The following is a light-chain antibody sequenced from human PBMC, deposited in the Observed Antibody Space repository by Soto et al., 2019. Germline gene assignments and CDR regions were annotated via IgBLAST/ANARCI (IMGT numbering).Light chain of an antibody. J-gene: IGKJ5*01. CDR2: YAS. Sequence: EIMMTQSPATLSVSPGERATLSCRASQSVSNNLAWYQQKPGQAPRLLIYYASTRATGVPARFSGSGSGTEFTLTISSLQSEDFALYYCQQYNDWPPITFGQGTRLEIK. CDR1: QSVSNN. V-gene: IGKV3-15*01. CDR3: QQYNDWPPIT.